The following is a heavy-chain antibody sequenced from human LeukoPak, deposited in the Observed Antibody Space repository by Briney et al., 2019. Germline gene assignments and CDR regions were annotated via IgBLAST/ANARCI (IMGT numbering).Heavy chain of an antibody. V-gene: IGHV1-2*02. Sequence: ASVKVSCKASGYTFTGFHMHWVRQAPGQGLEWMGWINPNSGGTNYAQKFQGRVTMTRDTSISTAYMELSRLRSDDTAVYYCARGTVLYSGSYYEFDYWGQGTLVTVSS. D-gene: IGHD1-26*01. J-gene: IGHJ4*02. CDR2: INPNSGGT. CDR3: ARGTVLYSGSYYEFDY. CDR1: GYTFTGFH.